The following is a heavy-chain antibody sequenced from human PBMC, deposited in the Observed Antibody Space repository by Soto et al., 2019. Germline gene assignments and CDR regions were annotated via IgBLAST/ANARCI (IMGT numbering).Heavy chain of an antibody. V-gene: IGHV1-2*04. Sequence: ASVKVSCKASGYTFTGYYMHWVRQAPGQGLEWVGWINPNSGGTNYAQKFQGWVTMTRDTSISTAYMELSRLRSDDTAVYYCARVMVRGVNMFGYWGQGTLVTVSS. J-gene: IGHJ4*02. D-gene: IGHD3-10*01. CDR3: ARVMVRGVNMFGY. CDR2: INPNSGGT. CDR1: GYTFTGYY.